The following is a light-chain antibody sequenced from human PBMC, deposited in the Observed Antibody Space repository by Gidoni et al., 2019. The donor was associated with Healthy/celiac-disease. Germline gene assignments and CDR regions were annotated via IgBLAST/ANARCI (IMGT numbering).Light chain of an antibody. CDR1: QGISRY. CDR2: AAS. Sequence: DIKLTQSPSFLSASVGDRVTITCRASQGISRYLAWSQQKPGKAPKLLIYAASTFQSGVPSRFSVSGSGTEFTLTISSLQPEDFATYYCQQLNSYPFTFGPGTKVDIK. V-gene: IGKV1-9*01. J-gene: IGKJ3*01. CDR3: QQLNSYPFT.